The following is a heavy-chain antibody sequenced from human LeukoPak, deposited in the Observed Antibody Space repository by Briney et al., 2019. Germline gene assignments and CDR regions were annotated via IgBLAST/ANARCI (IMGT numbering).Heavy chain of an antibody. V-gene: IGHV4-38-2*02. D-gene: IGHD6-13*01. CDR2: IYHSGST. CDR3: ARVQYSSSWYENWFDP. Sequence: SETLSLTCTVSGYSISSGYYWGWIRQPPGKGLEWIGSIYHSGSTYYNPSLKSRVTISVDTSKNQFSLKLSSVTAADTAVYYCARVQYSSSWYENWFDPWGQGTLVTASS. J-gene: IGHJ5*02. CDR1: GYSISSGYY.